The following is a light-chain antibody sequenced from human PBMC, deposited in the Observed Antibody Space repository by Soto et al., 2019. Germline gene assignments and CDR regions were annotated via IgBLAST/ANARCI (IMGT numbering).Light chain of an antibody. CDR1: SSDVGGYNY. Sequence: QSVLPQPSYVSGSPGQSITISCPGTSSDVGGYNYVSWYQQHPGKAPKLMIYDVSNRPSGVSNRFSGSKSGNTASLTISGLQAEDEADYYCSSYTSSSTLEGYVFGTGTKVTVL. CDR2: DVS. J-gene: IGLJ1*01. V-gene: IGLV2-14*01. CDR3: SSYTSSSTLEGYV.